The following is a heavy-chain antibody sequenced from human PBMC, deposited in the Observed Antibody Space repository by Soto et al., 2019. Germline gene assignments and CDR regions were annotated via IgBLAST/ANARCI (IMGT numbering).Heavy chain of an antibody. CDR1: GFTFSSYA. V-gene: IGHV3-23*01. D-gene: IGHD3-3*02. CDR3: AKDLIFGVVISYDAFDV. J-gene: IGHJ3*01. CDR2: ISGSGGST. Sequence: GGSLRLSCAASGFTFSSYAMSWVRQAPGKGPEWVSAISGSGGSTYYADSVKGRFTISRDNSKNTLYLQMNSLRAEDTAVYYCAKDLIFGVVISYDAFDVWGQGTMVTVSS.